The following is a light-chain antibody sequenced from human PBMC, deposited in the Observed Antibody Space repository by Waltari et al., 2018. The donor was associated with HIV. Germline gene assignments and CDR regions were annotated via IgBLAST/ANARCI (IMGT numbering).Light chain of an antibody. J-gene: IGLJ1*01. Sequence: QSVLTQPPSASGTPGQRVTISCSGSSSNIGRNSVSWFQQLPGTAPKLLIYTDDQRPSGVPDRFSGSKSGTSGSLAISGLQSDDEADYYCCSYAGSCVFGTGTKVTVL. V-gene: IGLV1-44*01. CDR1: SSNIGRNS. CDR2: TDD. CDR3: CSYAGSCV.